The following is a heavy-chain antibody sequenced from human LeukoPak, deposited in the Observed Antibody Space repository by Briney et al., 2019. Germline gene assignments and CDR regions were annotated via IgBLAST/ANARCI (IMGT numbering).Heavy chain of an antibody. CDR1: GFILSTHG. D-gene: IGHD1-26*01. Sequence: GGSLRLSCAASGFILSTHGMHWVRQAPGKGLEWVAGMWYDGSREDYADPVKGRFTISRDVSKNTLNLQMNSLRVEDTAMFYCARDLSFGSLDFRGQGTLVTVSS. CDR3: ARDLSFGSLDF. V-gene: IGHV3-33*01. CDR2: MWYDGSRE. J-gene: IGHJ4*02.